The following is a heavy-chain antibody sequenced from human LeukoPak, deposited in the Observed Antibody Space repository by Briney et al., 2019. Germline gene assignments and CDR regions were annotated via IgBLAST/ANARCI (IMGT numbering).Heavy chain of an antibody. J-gene: IGHJ4*02. CDR2: ISDSGSYI. CDR3: AKGSDDYVWGSYRYTPFDY. V-gene: IGHV3-21*01. Sequence: KPGGSLRLSCAASGINFNDYRMNWVRQAPGKGLEWVSSISDSGSYIYYADSVKGRFTISRDNAKNSLYLQLNSLRAEDTAVYYCAKGSDDYVWGSYRYTPFDYWGQGTLVTVSS. CDR1: GINFNDYR. D-gene: IGHD3-16*02.